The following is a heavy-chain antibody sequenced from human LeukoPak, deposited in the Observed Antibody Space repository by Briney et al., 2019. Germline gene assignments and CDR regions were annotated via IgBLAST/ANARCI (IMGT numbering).Heavy chain of an antibody. CDR1: GFTFSSYA. D-gene: IGHD2-2*01. CDR2: ISGSGGST. CDR3: AMSREDPVVVPAAVDY. V-gene: IGHV3-23*01. Sequence: PGGSLRLSCAASGFTFSSYAMSWVRQAPGKGLEWVSAISGSGGSTYYADSVKGRFTISRDNSKNTLYLQMNSLRAEDTAVYYCAMSREDPVVVPAAVDYWGQGTLVTVSS. J-gene: IGHJ4*02.